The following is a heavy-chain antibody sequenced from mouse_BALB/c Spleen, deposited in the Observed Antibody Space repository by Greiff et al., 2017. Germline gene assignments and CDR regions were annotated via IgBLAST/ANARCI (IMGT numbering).Heavy chain of an antibody. CDR1: GYTFTSYW. D-gene: IGHD2-4*01. CDR2: INPSTGYT. J-gene: IGHJ3*01. V-gene: IGHV1-7*01. CDR3: ARRGDDYDEAWFAY. Sequence: VQLQQSGAELAKPGASVKMSCKASGYTFTSYWMHWVKQRPGQGLEWIGYINPSTGYTEYNQKFKDKATLTADKSSSTAYMQLSSLTSEDSAVYYCARRGDDYDEAWFAYWGQGTLVTVSA.